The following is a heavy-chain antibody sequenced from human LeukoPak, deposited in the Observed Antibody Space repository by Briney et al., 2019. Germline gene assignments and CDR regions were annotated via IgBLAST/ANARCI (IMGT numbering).Heavy chain of an antibody. CDR2: IRYDESNK. CDR3: AKTSARGTWVDY. CDR1: GFTFSSYG. V-gene: IGHV3-30*02. Sequence: HPGGSLRLSCAASGFTFSSYGMHWVRQAPGKGLEWVAFIRYDESNKYYADSVKGRFTISRDNSKNTLYLQMNSLRAEDTAVYYCAKTSARGTWVDYWGQGTLVTVSS. D-gene: IGHD1-14*01. J-gene: IGHJ4*02.